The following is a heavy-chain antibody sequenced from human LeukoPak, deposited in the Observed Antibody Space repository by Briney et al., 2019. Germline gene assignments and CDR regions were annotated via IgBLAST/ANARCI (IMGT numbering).Heavy chain of an antibody. D-gene: IGHD3-22*01. Sequence: ASVKVSCKASGYTFTGYYMHWVRQAPGQGLEWMGWINPNSGGTNYAQKFQGRVTMTRDTSISTAYMELSRLRSDDTAVYYCARVPPHDSSGYSDWFDPWGQGTLVTVSS. CDR1: GYTFTGYY. CDR2: INPNSGGT. J-gene: IGHJ5*02. CDR3: ARVPPHDSSGYSDWFDP. V-gene: IGHV1-2*02.